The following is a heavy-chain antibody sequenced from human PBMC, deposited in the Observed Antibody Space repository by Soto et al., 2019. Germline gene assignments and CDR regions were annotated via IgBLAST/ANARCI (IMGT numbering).Heavy chain of an antibody. J-gene: IGHJ5*02. D-gene: IGHD6-13*01. V-gene: IGHV4-31*03. Sequence: QVQLQESGPGLVKPSQTLSLTCTVSGGSISSGGYYWSWIRQHPGKGLEWIGYIYYSGSTYYNPSLKSRVTISVDPSKNQCSLKLSSVTAADTAVYYCAASSSWAHNWFDPWGQGTLVTVSS. CDR2: IYYSGST. CDR1: GGSISSGGYY. CDR3: AASSSWAHNWFDP.